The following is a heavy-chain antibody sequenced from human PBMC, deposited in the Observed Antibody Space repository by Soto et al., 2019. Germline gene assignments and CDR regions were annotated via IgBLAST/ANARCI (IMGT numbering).Heavy chain of an antibody. CDR2: IIPIFGTA. V-gene: IGHV1-69*13. D-gene: IGHD2-2*01. CDR1: GGTFSSYA. CDR3: ASSYCSSTSCGFDP. J-gene: IGHJ5*02. Sequence: SVKVSCKASGGTFSSYAINWVRQAPGQGLEWMGGIIPIFGTANYAQKFQGRVTITADESTSTAYMELSSLRSEDTAIYYCASSYCSSTSCGFDPWGQGTLVTVSS.